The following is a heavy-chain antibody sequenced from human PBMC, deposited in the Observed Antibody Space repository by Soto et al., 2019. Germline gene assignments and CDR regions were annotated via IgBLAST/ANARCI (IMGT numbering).Heavy chain of an antibody. CDR2: ISAYNGNT. CDR3: ARDGSSGWSDYYYYGMDV. J-gene: IGHJ6*02. D-gene: IGHD6-19*01. Sequence: ASVKVSCKASGYTFTNYGVSWVRQAPGQGLEWMGWISAYNGNTNYAQKLQGRVTMTTDTSTSTAYMELRSLRSDDTAVHYCARDGSSGWSDYYYYGMDVWGQGTTVTVSS. V-gene: IGHV1-18*01. CDR1: GYTFTNYG.